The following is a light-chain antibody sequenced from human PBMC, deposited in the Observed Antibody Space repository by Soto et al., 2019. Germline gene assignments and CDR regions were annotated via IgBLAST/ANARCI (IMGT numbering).Light chain of an antibody. V-gene: IGKV3-11*01. CDR3: QQYGSSPPT. Sequence: EIVLTQSPATLSSSPGERATLSCRASQTVSSKLAWYQHKPGQAPRLLIYDTSNRATGIPARFSGSGSGTDFTLTISSLEPEDFALYYCQQYGSSPPTFGQGTKVDI. CDR1: QTVSSK. J-gene: IGKJ1*01. CDR2: DTS.